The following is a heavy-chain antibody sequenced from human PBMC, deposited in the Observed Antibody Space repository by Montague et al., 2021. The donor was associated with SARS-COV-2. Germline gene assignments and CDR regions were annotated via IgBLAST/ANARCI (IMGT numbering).Heavy chain of an antibody. CDR2: ISDSGST. V-gene: IGHV4-61*08. CDR3: ARHYSATLPADY. CDR1: GGSISSCGYY. J-gene: IGHJ4*02. Sequence: SETLSLTCTVSGGSISSCGYYWSWIRQHPGKGLEWIGYISDSGSTNYNPSLTSRVTMSVNTSNNQFSLKVNSVTAADTAVYYCARHYSATLPADYWGQGTLVTVSS. D-gene: IGHD2-15*01.